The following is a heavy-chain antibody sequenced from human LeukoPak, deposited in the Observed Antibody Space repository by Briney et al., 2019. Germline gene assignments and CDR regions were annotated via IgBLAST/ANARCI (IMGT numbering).Heavy chain of an antibody. CDR2: IVVCSDTT. V-gene: IGHV1-58*02. CDR1: GFTSAGSP. D-gene: IGHD6-19*01. Sequence: SLKVSCKPSGFTSAGSPIQRGRHTRGQRLERIGWIVVCSDTTNHGQKFQERVTITREMSKSTAYMELNSVRYEDTAVYYCASGSGWYSPDYWGQGTLVTVSS. CDR3: ASGSGWYSPDY. J-gene: IGHJ4*02.